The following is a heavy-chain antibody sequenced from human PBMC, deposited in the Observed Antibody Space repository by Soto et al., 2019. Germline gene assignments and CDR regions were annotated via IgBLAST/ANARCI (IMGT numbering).Heavy chain of an antibody. CDR2: ISGSGGST. J-gene: IGHJ4*02. Sequence: GSLRLSCAASGFTFMSYAMSCVLQSRVKGLEWVSAISGSGGSTYYADSVKGRFTISRDNSKNTLYLQMNSLRAEDTAVYYCAKQYYYDSSGTPLRYWGQGTLVTVSS. V-gene: IGHV3-23*01. CDR1: GFTFMSYA. D-gene: IGHD3-22*01. CDR3: AKQYYYDSSGTPLRY.